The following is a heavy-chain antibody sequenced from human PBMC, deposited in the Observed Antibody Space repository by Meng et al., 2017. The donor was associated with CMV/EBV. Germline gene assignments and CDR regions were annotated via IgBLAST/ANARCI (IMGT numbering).Heavy chain of an antibody. CDR2: IKQDGSEK. Sequence: GESLKISCAASGFTFSSYWMSWVRQAPGKGLEWVANIKQDGSEKYYVDSVKGRFTISRDNAKNSLYLQMNSLRAEDTAVYYCARVIGDYDFWSGYSPYYYYGMDVWGQGTTVTVSS. CDR3: ARVIGDYDFWSGYSPYYYYGMDV. J-gene: IGHJ6*02. CDR1: GFTFSSYW. V-gene: IGHV3-7*01. D-gene: IGHD3-3*01.